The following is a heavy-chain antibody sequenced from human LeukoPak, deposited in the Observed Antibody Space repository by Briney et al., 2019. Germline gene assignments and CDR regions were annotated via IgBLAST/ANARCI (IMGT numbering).Heavy chain of an antibody. CDR1: GFTFGDYA. J-gene: IGHJ4*02. CDR2: IRSKANGGTT. V-gene: IGHV3-49*04. D-gene: IGHD3-22*01. CDR3: THDTSGYAYCYDF. Sequence: GGSLRLSCTASGFTFGDYALTWVRQAPGRGLEWVGFIRSKANGGTTEYAASVKGRFTISRDDSKSTAYLQMNSLKTEDTAVYYYTHDTSGYAYCYDFWSQGTLVTVSS.